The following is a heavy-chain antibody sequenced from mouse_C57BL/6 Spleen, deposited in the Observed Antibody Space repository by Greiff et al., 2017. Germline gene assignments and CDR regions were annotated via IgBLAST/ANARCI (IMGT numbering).Heavy chain of an antibody. Sequence: ESGPGILQPSQTLSLTCSFSGFSLSTFGMGVGWIRQPSGKGLEWLAHIWWDDDKYYNPALKSRLTISKDTSKNQVFLKIANVDTADTATYYCARIYYYGSNPYYYAMDYWGQGTSVTVSS. CDR3: ARIYYYGSNPYYYAMDY. CDR2: IWWDDDK. D-gene: IGHD1-1*01. V-gene: IGHV8-8*01. J-gene: IGHJ4*01. CDR1: GFSLSTFGMG.